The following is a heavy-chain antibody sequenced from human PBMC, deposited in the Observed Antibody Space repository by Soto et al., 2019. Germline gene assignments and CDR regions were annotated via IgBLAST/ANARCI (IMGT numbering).Heavy chain of an antibody. Sequence: EASVKVSCKASGGTFSSYAISWVRQAPGQGLEWMGGIIPIFGTANYAQKFQGRVTITADESTSTAYMELSSLRSEDTAVYYCASTYYYGSGSYYSFFDYWGQGTLVTVSS. J-gene: IGHJ4*02. CDR2: IIPIFGTA. D-gene: IGHD3-10*01. V-gene: IGHV1-69*13. CDR1: GGTFSSYA. CDR3: ASTYYYGSGSYYSFFDY.